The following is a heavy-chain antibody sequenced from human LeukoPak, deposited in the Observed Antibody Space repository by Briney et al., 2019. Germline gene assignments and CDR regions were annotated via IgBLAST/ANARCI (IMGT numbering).Heavy chain of an antibody. CDR2: IIPIFGTA. J-gene: IGHJ4*02. CDR1: GGTFSSYA. CDR3: ARAGGEYYYDSSGYLDY. V-gene: IGHV1-69*13. Sequence: EASVKVSCKASGGTFSSYAISWVRQAPGQGLEWMGGIIPIFGTANYAQKFQGRVTITADESTSTAYMELSSLRSEDTAVYYCARAGGEYYYDSSGYLDYWGRGTLVTVSS. D-gene: IGHD3-22*01.